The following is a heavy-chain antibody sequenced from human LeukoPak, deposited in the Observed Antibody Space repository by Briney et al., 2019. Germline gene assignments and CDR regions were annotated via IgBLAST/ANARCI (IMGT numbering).Heavy chain of an antibody. CDR2: LSHSGST. CDR1: GGSVSTYY. D-gene: IGHD3-16*01. Sequence: SEPLSLTCTVSGGSVSTYYWSWMRQPTGRGLEWIGYLSHSGSTDSNPSLQSRVTTLVDTSKNQFSLKLTSVTAADTAVYYCARARYANAWYAFDIWGQGTVVTVSS. CDR3: ARARYANAWYAFDI. V-gene: IGHV4-59*02. J-gene: IGHJ3*02.